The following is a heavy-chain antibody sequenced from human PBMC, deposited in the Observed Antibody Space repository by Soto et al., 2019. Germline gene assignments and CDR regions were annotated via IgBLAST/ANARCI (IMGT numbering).Heavy chain of an antibody. D-gene: IGHD1-26*01. CDR3: ATRLSGSYSDY. CDR1: GGSISSSTYY. CDR2: INYSGSTY. Sequence: PSETLSLTCTVSGGSISSSTYYWGWIRQPPGKGLEWIGSINYSGSTYYYNPSLKSRVTISVDTSRNQFSLKLNSVTAADTAVYYCATRLSGSYSDYWGQGTRVTVSS. J-gene: IGHJ4*02. V-gene: IGHV4-39*01.